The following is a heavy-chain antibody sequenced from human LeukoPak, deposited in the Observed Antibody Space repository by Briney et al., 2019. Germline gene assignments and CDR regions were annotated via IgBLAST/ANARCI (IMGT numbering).Heavy chain of an antibody. D-gene: IGHD3-22*01. J-gene: IGHJ4*02. V-gene: IGHV3-48*03. Sequence: GGSLRLSCAASGFTFSSYEMNWVRQAPGKGLEWVSYISSSGSTRYYADSVKGRFTISRDNAKNSLYLQMNSLRAEDTAVYYCARSPRGYSFYFDYWGQGTLVTVSS. CDR1: GFTFSSYE. CDR2: ISSSGSTR. CDR3: ARSPRGYSFYFDY.